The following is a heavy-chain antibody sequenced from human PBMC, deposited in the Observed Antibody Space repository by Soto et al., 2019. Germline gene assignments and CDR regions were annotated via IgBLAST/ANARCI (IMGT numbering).Heavy chain of an antibody. CDR1: GGSFSGYY. J-gene: IGHJ4*02. D-gene: IGHD6-19*01. V-gene: IGHV4-34*01. CDR2: INHSGST. CDR3: ARAAVRVAVAGTGDIDY. Sequence: SETLSLTCAVYGGSFSGYYWSWIRQPPGKGLEWIGEINHSGSTNYNPSLKSRVTISVDTSKNQFSLKLSSVTAADTAVYYCARAAVRVAVAGTGDIDYWGQGTLVTVSS.